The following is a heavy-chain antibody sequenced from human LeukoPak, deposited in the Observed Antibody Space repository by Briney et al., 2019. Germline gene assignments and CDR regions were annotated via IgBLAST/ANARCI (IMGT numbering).Heavy chain of an antibody. D-gene: IGHD3-3*02. Sequence: GGSLRLSCAASRFTFSSSAMSWVRQAPGKGLEWVSTISGSGGSTYSTDSVKGRFTISRDNAKNSLYLQMNSLRAEDTAVYYCASSISSRSTFDPWGQGTLVTVSS. CDR2: ISGSGGST. CDR3: ASSISSRSTFDP. J-gene: IGHJ5*02. V-gene: IGHV3-23*01. CDR1: RFTFSSSA.